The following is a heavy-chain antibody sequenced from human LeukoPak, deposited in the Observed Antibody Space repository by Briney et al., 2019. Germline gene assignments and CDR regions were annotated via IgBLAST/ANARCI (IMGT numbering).Heavy chain of an antibody. D-gene: IGHD6-13*01. Sequence: ASVKVSCKVSGYTLTELSMHWVRQAPGKGLEWMGGFDPEDGETIYAQKFQGRVTMTEDTSTDTAYMELSSLRSEDTAVYYCAIRLPPPRLVAAARLNYYYYMDVWGKGTTVTVSS. J-gene: IGHJ6*03. V-gene: IGHV1-24*01. CDR2: FDPEDGET. CDR1: GYTLTELS. CDR3: AIRLPPPRLVAAARLNYYYYMDV.